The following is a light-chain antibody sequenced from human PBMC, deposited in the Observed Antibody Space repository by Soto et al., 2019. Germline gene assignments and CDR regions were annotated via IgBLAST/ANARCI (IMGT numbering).Light chain of an antibody. Sequence: QSVLTQPRSVSGAPGQSVTISCTGTSSDVGCYNYVSWYQQHPGKAPKLMIYDVSKRPSGVPDRFSGSKSGNTASLTTSGLQAEDEADYYCCSYAGSYTFVFGTGTKVTVL. CDR3: CSYAGSYTFV. J-gene: IGLJ1*01. V-gene: IGLV2-11*01. CDR1: SSDVGCYNY. CDR2: DVS.